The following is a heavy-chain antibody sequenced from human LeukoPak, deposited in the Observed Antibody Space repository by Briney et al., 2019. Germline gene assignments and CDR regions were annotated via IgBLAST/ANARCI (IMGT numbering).Heavy chain of an antibody. Sequence: SETLSLTCTVSGGSISSSSYYWGWIRQPPGKGLEWIGSIYYSGSTYYNPSLKSRVTISVDTSKSQFSLKLSSVTAADTAVYYCARRVQNYDYVWGSYRYLSWFDYWGQGTLVTVSS. CDR2: IYYSGST. D-gene: IGHD3-16*02. V-gene: IGHV4-39*01. J-gene: IGHJ4*02. CDR3: ARRVQNYDYVWGSYRYLSWFDY. CDR1: GGSISSSSYY.